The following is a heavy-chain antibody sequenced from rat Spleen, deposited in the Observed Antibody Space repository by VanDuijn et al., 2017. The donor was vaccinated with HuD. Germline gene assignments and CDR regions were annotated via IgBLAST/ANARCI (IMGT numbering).Heavy chain of an antibody. Sequence: EVQLVESGGGLVQPGRSLKLSCAASGFTFSDYNMAWVRQAPKRGLEWVATISYDGSSTYYPDSVKGRFTISRDNAKSTLYLQMNSLRSEDTATYYCARRDYGSKSSNWFAYWGQGTLVTVSS. V-gene: IGHV5-7*01. CDR1: GFTFSDYN. J-gene: IGHJ3*01. D-gene: IGHD1-6*01. CDR3: ARRDYGSKSSNWFAY. CDR2: ISYDGSST.